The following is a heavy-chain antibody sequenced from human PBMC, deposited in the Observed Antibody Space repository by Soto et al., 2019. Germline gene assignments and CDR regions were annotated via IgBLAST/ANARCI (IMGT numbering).Heavy chain of an antibody. CDR1: GDSISSGDYY. J-gene: IGHJ6*02. CDR3: ARDSPRYCSAGSCYFKDA. Sequence: LSLTCTVSGDSISSGDYYWTWIRQFPGRGLEWIGHISKNGFPYYSQSLKSRLSITIDMSKNQFSLQMISVTAADAAVYYCARDSPRYCSAGSCYFKDARGRATTVTVSS. D-gene: IGHD2-15*01. CDR2: ISKNGFP. V-gene: IGHV4-31*03.